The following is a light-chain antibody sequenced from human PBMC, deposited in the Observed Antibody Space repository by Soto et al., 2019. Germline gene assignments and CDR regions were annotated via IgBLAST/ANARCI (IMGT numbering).Light chain of an antibody. CDR1: QSVSTY. V-gene: IGKV3-11*01. Sequence: EIVLTQSPATLSLPPGERATLSCRASQSVSTYLAWYQQKPGQAPRLLIFDASNRATGIPARFSGSWFGTDFTLTISSLEPEDFAVYYCQQRSNRPPGFCPGTKVDIK. CDR3: QQRSNRPPG. J-gene: IGKJ3*01. CDR2: DAS.